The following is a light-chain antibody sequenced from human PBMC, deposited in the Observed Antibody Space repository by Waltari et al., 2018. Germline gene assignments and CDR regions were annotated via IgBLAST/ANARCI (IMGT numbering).Light chain of an antibody. J-gene: IGKJ1*01. Sequence: LSLSPGERATLSCRASESIGRTLAWYQQKPGQPPRLLVYDASSRATGIPGRFSGSGSGTDFSLTISRLEPEDFAVYYCQKYGTRPATFGQGTKVEIK. CDR1: ESIGRT. CDR2: DAS. V-gene: IGKV3-20*01. CDR3: QKYGTRPAT.